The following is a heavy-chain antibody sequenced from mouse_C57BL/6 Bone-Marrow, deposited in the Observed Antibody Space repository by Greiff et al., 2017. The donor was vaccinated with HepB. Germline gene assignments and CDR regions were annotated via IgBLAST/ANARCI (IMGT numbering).Heavy chain of an antibody. D-gene: IGHD1-1*01. V-gene: IGHV1-15*01. CDR1: GYTFTDYE. CDR3: TRPSPYGSSYDFDY. J-gene: IGHJ2*01. CDR2: IDPETGGT. Sequence: VQLQQSGAELVRPGASVTLSCKASGYTFTDYEMHWVKQTPVHGLEWIGAIDPETGGTAYNQKFKGKAILTADKSSSTAYMELRSLTSEDSAVYYCTRPSPYGSSYDFDYGGQGTTLTVSS.